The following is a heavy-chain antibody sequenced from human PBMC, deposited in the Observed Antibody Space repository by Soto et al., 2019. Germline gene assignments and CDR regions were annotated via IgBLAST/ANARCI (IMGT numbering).Heavy chain of an antibody. CDR2: IIPFFGTA. CDR1: GGTFSTFG. Sequence: QVQLVQSGAEVKKTGSSVRVSCTASGGTFSTFGFSWVRQAPGQGLEWVGGIIPFFGTANYAQKFQDRVTITADEFSNTVYMDLRSQRSEDTAKYYWARTPPMESGDKYYYDFWGQGALVTVSS. CDR3: ARTPPMESGDKYYYDF. D-gene: IGHD4-17*01. J-gene: IGHJ4*02. V-gene: IGHV1-69*01.